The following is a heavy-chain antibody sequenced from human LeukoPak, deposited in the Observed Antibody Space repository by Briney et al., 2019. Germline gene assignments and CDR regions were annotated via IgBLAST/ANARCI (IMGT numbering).Heavy chain of an antibody. CDR3: ASRSGGDYPCFDY. CDR2: IYSGGTT. CDR1: DFTVSRNY. D-gene: IGHD4-17*01. J-gene: IGHJ4*02. Sequence: GGSLRLSCAASDFTVSRNYMSWVRQAPGKGLEWVSVIYSGGTTKYADSVKGRFTISRDNSKNTLYLQMNSLRVEDTALYYCASRSGGDYPCFDYWGQGTLVTVSS. V-gene: IGHV3-53*01.